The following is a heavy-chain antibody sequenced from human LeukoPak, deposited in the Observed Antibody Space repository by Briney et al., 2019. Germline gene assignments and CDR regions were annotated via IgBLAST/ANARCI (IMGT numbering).Heavy chain of an antibody. V-gene: IGHV1-69*13. CDR1: GGTFSSYA. CDR3: ARDGRDLHYYDSSGYYYNY. CDR2: IIPIFGTA. Sequence: GASVKVSCKASGGTFSSYAIGWVRQAPGQGLEWMGGIIPIFGTANYAQKFQGRVTITADESTSTAYMELSSLRSEDTAVYYCARDGRDLHYYDSSGYYYNYWGQGTLVTVSS. D-gene: IGHD3-22*01. J-gene: IGHJ4*02.